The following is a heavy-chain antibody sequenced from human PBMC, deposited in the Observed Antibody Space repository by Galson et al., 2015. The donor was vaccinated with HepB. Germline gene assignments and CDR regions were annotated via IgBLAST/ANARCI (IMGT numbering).Heavy chain of an antibody. CDR2: ISNDGRKK. J-gene: IGHJ3*02. D-gene: IGHD3-22*01. CDR3: VRDLDTSGYYPDRAFDI. CDR1: GFTFSDYA. Sequence: SLRLSCAASGFTFSDYAMHWVRQAPGKGLEWVAVISNDGRKKYYGDPVKGRFTISRDNSKNTLYLQMNSLRAEDTAVYYCVRDLDTSGYYPDRAFDIWGQGTMVTVSS. V-gene: IGHV3-30*04.